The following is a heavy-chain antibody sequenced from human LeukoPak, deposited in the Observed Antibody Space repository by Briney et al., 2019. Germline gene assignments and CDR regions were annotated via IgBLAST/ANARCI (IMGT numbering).Heavy chain of an antibody. CDR1: GYTLTELS. J-gene: IGHJ4*02. CDR2: FDPEDGVT. D-gene: IGHD6-13*01. CDR3: ATDRMWYSSSWYYLDY. Sequence: ASVKVSCKVSGYTLTELSMHWVRQAPGKGLEWMGGFDPEDGVTIYAQKFQGRVTMTEDTSTDTAYMELSSLRSEDTAVYYCATDRMWYSSSWYYLDYWGQGTLVTVSS. V-gene: IGHV1-24*01.